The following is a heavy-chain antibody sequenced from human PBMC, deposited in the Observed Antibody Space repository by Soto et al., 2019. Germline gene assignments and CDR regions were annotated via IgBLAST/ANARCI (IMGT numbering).Heavy chain of an antibody. Sequence: QVQLVQSGAEVKKPGASVKVSCKASGYTFTSYGISWVRQAPGQGLEWMGWISAYNGNTNYAQKLQGRVTMTTDTSTSTAYMELRSLRSDDTAVYYCARDLYYDYVWGSYRTARRAQDAFEICGQGTMVTVSS. CDR2: ISAYNGNT. CDR1: GYTFTSYG. J-gene: IGHJ3*02. V-gene: IGHV1-18*01. CDR3: ARDLYYDYVWGSYRTARRAQDAFEI. D-gene: IGHD3-16*02.